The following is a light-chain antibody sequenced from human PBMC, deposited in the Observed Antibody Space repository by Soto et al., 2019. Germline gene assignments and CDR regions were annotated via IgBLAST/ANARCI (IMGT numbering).Light chain of an antibody. Sequence: EIVLTQSPGTLSLSPGERATLSCRASQSVSSSYLAWYQQKPGLAPSLLIYSTSTRATGIPDRFSGSGSGTDFTLTIARLEPEDFVVYYCQQSLISPLTFGGGTKVEIK. CDR3: QQSLISPLT. V-gene: IGKV3-20*01. CDR1: QSVSSSY. J-gene: IGKJ4*01. CDR2: STS.